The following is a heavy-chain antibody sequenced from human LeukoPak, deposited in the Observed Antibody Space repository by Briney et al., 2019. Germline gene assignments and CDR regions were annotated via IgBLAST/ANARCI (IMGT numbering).Heavy chain of an antibody. CDR3: ARVPLSTPLQWLVPSDYYYGMDV. V-gene: IGHV1-18*01. CDR2: ISAYNGNT. CDR1: GYTFTSYG. J-gene: IGHJ6*02. D-gene: IGHD6-19*01. Sequence: ASVKVSCKASGYTFTSYGISWVRQAPGQGLEWMGWISAYNGNTNYAQKLQGRVTMTTGTSTSTAYMELRSLRSDDTAVYYCARVPLSTPLQWLVPSDYYYGMDVWGQGTTVTVSS.